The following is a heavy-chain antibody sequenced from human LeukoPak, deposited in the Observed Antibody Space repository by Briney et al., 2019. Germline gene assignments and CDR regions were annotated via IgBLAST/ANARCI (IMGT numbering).Heavy chain of an antibody. CDR1: GFTFSNYA. CDR3: AKDGGGNYLFYLDY. J-gene: IGHJ4*02. CDR2: ISGSGGSP. V-gene: IGHV3-23*01. Sequence: GGSLRLSCAASGFTFSNYAMTWLRQAPGKGLEWVSGISGSGGSPYYADSVKGRFTISRDNSKNTLYLQMNSLRAEDTAVYYCAKDGGGNYLFYLDYWGQGTLVTVSS. D-gene: IGHD1-26*01.